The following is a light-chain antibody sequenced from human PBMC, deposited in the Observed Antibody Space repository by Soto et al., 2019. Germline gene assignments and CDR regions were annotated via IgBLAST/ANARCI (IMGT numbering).Light chain of an antibody. CDR2: EVS. CDR1: SSDVGGHNY. J-gene: IGLJ1*01. V-gene: IGLV2-14*01. Sequence: QSVLTQPASVSGSPGQSITISCTGSSSDVGGHNYVSWYQQHPGKASKLIISEVSNRPSGVSNRFSGSKSGTAASLTISGLQTEDEADYFCFSFTTDWTHVFGTGTKVTVL. CDR3: FSFTTDWTHV.